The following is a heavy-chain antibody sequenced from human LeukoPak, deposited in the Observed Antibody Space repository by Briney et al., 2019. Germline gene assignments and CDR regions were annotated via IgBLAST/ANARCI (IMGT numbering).Heavy chain of an antibody. J-gene: IGHJ5*02. CDR1: GGSFSGYY. CDR2: INHSGST. V-gene: IGHV4-34*01. Sequence: SETLSLTSAVYGGSFSGYYWSWIRQPPGKGLEWIGEINHSGSTNYNPSLKSRVTISVDTSKNQFSLKLSSVTAADTAVYYCARGGQRSDIVVVPAAIRLDPWGQGTLVTVSS. D-gene: IGHD2-2*01. CDR3: ARGGQRSDIVVVPAAIRLDP.